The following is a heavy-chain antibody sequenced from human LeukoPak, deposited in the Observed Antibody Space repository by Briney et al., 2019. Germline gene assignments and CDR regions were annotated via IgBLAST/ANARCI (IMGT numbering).Heavy chain of an antibody. J-gene: IGHJ4*02. CDR1: GFTFSSYA. V-gene: IGHV3-64*01. Sequence: GGSLRLSCAASGFTFSSYAMHWVRQAPGKGLEYVSAISSNGGSTYYANSVKGRFTISRDNSKNTLYLQMNSLRAEDTAVYYCAKDFGAAAGCVSYWGQGTLVTVSS. D-gene: IGHD6-13*01. CDR3: AKDFGAAAGCVSY. CDR2: ISSNGGST.